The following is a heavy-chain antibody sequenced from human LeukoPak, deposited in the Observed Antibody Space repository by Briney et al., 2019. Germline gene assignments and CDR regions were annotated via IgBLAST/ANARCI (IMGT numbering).Heavy chain of an antibody. CDR2: VKSDGSST. Sequence: GGSLRLSCAASGFTFSSYWMHWVRQAPGKGLVWVSRVKSDGSSTNYADSVKGRFTVSRDNAKNTLILQMNSLRAEDAAVYYCARGGGRSYSDAFDIWGQGTVVTVSS. CDR1: GFTFSSYW. J-gene: IGHJ3*02. D-gene: IGHD1-26*01. CDR3: ARGGGRSYSDAFDI. V-gene: IGHV3-74*01.